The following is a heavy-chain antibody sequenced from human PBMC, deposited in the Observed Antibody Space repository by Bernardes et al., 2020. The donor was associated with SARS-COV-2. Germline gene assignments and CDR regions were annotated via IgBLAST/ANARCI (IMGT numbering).Heavy chain of an antibody. Sequence: GGSLRLSCAVSGFTFSSYAMSWVRQAPGKGLEWVSTISGSGSNTYYADSVKGRFTISRDNSKNTLYLQMNSLRAEDTAVYYCASSRWSEEFRLVIPSFDYWGQGTLVTVSS. CDR2: ISGSGSNT. D-gene: IGHD3-9*01. CDR3: ASSRWSEEFRLVIPSFDY. J-gene: IGHJ4*02. CDR1: GFTFSSYA. V-gene: IGHV3-23*01.